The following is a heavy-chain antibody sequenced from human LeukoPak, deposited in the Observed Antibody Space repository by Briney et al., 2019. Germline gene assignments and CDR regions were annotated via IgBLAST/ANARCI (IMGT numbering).Heavy chain of an antibody. CDR3: ARGLCSGGSCFFDY. J-gene: IGHJ4*02. V-gene: IGHV1-2*04. D-gene: IGHD2-15*01. Sequence: GASVKVSCKASGYTFTSYDINWVRQATGQGLEWMGWINPNSGGTNYAQKFQGWVTMTRDTSISTAYMELSRLRSDDTAVYYCARGLCSGGSCFFDYWGQGTLVTVSS. CDR2: INPNSGGT. CDR1: GYTFTSYD.